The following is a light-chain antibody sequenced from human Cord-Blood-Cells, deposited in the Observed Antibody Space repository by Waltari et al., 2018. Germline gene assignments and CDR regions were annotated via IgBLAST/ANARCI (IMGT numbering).Light chain of an antibody. V-gene: IGKV1-33*01. J-gene: IGKJ2*03. CDR1: QDISNY. CDR3: QQYDNLPYS. Sequence: DIQMTQPRSSLSASVGDRVTITCQASQDISNYLNWYQQKPGKAPKLLIYDASNLETGVPSRFSGSGSETDFTFTISSLQPEDIATYYCQQYDNLPYSFGQGTKLEIK. CDR2: DAS.